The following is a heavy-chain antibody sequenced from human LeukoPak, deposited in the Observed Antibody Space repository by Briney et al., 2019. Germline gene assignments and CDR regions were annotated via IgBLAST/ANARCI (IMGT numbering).Heavy chain of an antibody. J-gene: IGHJ4*02. CDR3: ARVRSGYHSDY. Sequence: GGSLRLSCAASGFSFSSYSMNWVRQAPGKGLEWVSFITTSSTTKYYADSVKGRFAISRDNAENSLYLQMNSLRAEDTAVYYCARVRSGYHSDYWGQGTLVTVSS. V-gene: IGHV3-48*01. D-gene: IGHD5-12*01. CDR2: ITTSSTTK. CDR1: GFSFSSYS.